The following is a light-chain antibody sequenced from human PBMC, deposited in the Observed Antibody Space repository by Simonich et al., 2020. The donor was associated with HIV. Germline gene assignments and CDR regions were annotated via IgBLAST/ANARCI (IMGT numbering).Light chain of an antibody. CDR2: AAS. J-gene: IGKJ4*01. V-gene: IGKV1-9*01. CDR3: QQLNSYPT. CDR1: QGISSF. Sequence: DIQLTQSPAFLSASVGDRVTVTCRASQGISSFVAWYQQKPGKAPKLLIYAASTLQSGVPSRFSGSGSGTEFTLTISSLQPEDFATYYCQQLNSYPTFGGGTKVEIK.